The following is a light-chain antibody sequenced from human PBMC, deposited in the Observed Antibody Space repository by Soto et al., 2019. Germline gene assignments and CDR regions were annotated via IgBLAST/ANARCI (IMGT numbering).Light chain of an antibody. V-gene: IGKV3-11*01. CDR3: QHRSNWPRT. J-gene: IGKJ1*01. CDR2: DAS. CDR1: QSVSSY. Sequence: EIVLTQSPATLSLSPGERATLSCRASQSVSSYLAWYQQKPGQAPRRLIYDASNRATGVPARFSGSGSGTDFTLTISSLEPEDLAVYYCQHRSNWPRTFGQGTKVEIK.